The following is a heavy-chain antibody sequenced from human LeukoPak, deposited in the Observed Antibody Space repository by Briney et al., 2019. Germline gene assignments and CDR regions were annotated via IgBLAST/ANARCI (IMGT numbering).Heavy chain of an antibody. CDR2: ITRYSGAT. CDR1: GYIFSDYY. CDR3: VSWAGGNSDVASFDY. D-gene: IGHD2-21*01. V-gene: IGHV1-2*02. Sequence: ASVKVSCKASGYIFSDYYIHWVRQAPGRGFEWMGWITRYSGATKFAQKFQGRVTLTRDTSISTAYVELTNLASDDTAAYYCVSWAGGNSDVASFDYWGQETLVIVSS. J-gene: IGHJ4*02.